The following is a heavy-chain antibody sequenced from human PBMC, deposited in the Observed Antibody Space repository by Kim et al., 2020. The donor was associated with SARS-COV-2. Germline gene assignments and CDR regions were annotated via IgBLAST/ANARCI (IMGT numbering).Heavy chain of an antibody. D-gene: IGHD3-22*01. J-gene: IGHJ6*02. CDR1: GYTFTSYA. Sequence: ASVKVSCKASGYTFTSYAMHWVRQAPGQRLEWMGWINAGNGNTKYSRKFQGRVTITRDTSASTAYMELSSLRSEDTAVYYCARSSYYYDSSGYYYYYGMDVWGQGTTVTVSS. CDR3: ARSSYYYDSSGYYYYYGMDV. CDR2: INAGNGNT. V-gene: IGHV1-3*01.